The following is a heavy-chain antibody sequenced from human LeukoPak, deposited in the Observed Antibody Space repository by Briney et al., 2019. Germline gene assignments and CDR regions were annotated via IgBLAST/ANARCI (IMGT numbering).Heavy chain of an antibody. CDR2: FHNSGTS. Sequence: SETLSLTCTVSDDSISDYYRGWIRQPPGKGLEWIGYFHNSGTSTYNPSLKSRVTISADTSKNQFSLKLSSVTAADTAVYYCARGLYYDFWSGYPDYWGQGTLVTVSS. D-gene: IGHD3-3*01. CDR1: DDSISDYY. CDR3: ARGLYYDFWSGYPDY. V-gene: IGHV4-59*08. J-gene: IGHJ4*02.